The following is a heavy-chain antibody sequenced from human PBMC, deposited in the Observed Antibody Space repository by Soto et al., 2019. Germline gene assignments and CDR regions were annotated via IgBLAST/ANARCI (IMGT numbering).Heavy chain of an antibody. J-gene: IGHJ4*02. CDR2: IYYSGST. CDR3: ARRYVSAIDY. CDR1: WCNISGWY. V-gene: IGHV4-59*08. Sequence: PSVTLSLSCSVVWCNISGWYCSWIRQPPGKGLEWIGYIYYSGSTNCNPSLKSRVTISVDTSKNQFSLKLSSVTAAHTAVYYCARRYVSAIDYWGQGTLVTVSS. D-gene: IGHD3-16*01.